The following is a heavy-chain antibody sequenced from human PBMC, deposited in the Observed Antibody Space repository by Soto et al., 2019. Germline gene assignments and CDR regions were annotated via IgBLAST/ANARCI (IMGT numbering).Heavy chain of an antibody. D-gene: IGHD2-2*01. CDR3: ARTIIVLVPAAPLTSRFDP. CDR2: IYYSGST. CDR1: GGSISSGGYY. V-gene: IGHV4-31*03. Sequence: QVQLQESGPGLVKPSQTLSLTCTVSGGSISSGGYYWSWIRQHPGKGLEWIGYIYYSGSTYYNPSLKSRVNISVDTSKNQFSLKLSSVTAADTAVYYCARTIIVLVPAAPLTSRFDPWGQGTLVTVSS. J-gene: IGHJ5*02.